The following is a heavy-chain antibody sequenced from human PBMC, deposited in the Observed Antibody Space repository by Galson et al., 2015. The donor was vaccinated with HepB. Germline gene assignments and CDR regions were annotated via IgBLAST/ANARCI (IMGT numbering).Heavy chain of an antibody. CDR3: AKDRGSSWSFLDY. CDR1: GFTFISYG. D-gene: IGHD6-13*01. CDR2: ISYVGSNK. J-gene: IGHJ4*02. V-gene: IGHV3-30*18. Sequence: SLRLSCAASGFTFISYGIHWVRQAPGKGLEWVALISYVGSNKYYADPVKGRFTISRDSSSNTLSLQMNSLRAEDTAVYYCAKDRGSSWSFLDYWGQRTLVTVSS.